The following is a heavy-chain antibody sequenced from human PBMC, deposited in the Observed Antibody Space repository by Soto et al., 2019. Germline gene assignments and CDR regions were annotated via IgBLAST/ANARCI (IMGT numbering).Heavy chain of an antibody. CDR2: IYYSGST. CDR3: ARGHAGNWNYYFDY. CDR1: GGSISSGGYY. Sequence: SETLSLTCTVSGGSISSGGYYWSWIRQHPGKGLEWIGYIYYSGSTYYNPSLKSRVTISVDTSKNQFSLKLSSVTAADTAVYYCARGHAGNWNYYFDYWGQGTLVTVSS. D-gene: IGHD1-7*01. J-gene: IGHJ4*02. V-gene: IGHV4-31*03.